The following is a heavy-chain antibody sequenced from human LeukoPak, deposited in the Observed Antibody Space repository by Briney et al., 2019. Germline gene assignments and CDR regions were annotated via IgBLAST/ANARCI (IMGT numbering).Heavy chain of an antibody. CDR1: GYTFTGYY. CDR2: INTNTGNP. J-gene: IGHJ6*03. CDR3: ARGSSYYYYYYMDV. V-gene: IGHV7-4-1*02. Sequence: ASVKVSCKASGYTFTGYYMHWVRQAPGQGLEWMGWINTNTGNPTYAQGFTGRFVFSLDTSVSTAYLQISSLKAEDTAVYYCARGSSYYYYYYMDVWGKGTTVTVSS. D-gene: IGHD6-6*01.